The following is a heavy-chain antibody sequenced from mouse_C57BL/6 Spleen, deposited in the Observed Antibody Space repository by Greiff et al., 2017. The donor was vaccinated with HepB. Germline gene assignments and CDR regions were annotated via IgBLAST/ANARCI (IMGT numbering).Heavy chain of an antibody. J-gene: IGHJ1*03. CDR2: IYPRDGST. CDR1: GYTFTDHT. V-gene: IGHV1-78*01. CDR3: AGITTVDWYFDV. D-gene: IGHD1-1*01. Sequence: LQESDAELVKPGASVKISCKVSGYTFTDHTIHWMKQRPEQGLEWIGYIYPRDGSTKYNEKFKGKATVTADKSSSTAYMQLNSLTSEDSAVYFCAGITTVDWYFDVWGTGTTVTVSS.